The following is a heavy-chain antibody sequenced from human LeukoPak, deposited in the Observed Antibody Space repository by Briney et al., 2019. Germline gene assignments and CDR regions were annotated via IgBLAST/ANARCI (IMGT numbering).Heavy chain of an antibody. CDR1: GGSFSGYY. V-gene: IGHV4-34*01. CDR3: ARHPPIGYCSGGSCNGFDY. Sequence: SETLSLTCAVYGGSFSGYYWSWIRQPPGKGLEWIGSIYYSGSTYYNPSLKSRVTISVDTSKNQFSLKLSSVTAADTAVYYCARHPPIGYCSGGSCNGFDYWGQGTLVTVSS. CDR2: IYYSGST. J-gene: IGHJ4*02. D-gene: IGHD2-15*01.